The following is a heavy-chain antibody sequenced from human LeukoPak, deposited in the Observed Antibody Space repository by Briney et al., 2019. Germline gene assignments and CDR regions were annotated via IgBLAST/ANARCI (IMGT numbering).Heavy chain of an antibody. V-gene: IGHV1-8*03. J-gene: IGHJ4*02. D-gene: IGHD3-10*01. CDR3: ARDDDYGSGSYTY. Sequence: ASVKVSCKASGYTFTSYDIDWVRQATGQGLEWMGWMNPNSGNTGYAQKFQGRVTITRNTSISTAYMELSSLRSEDTAVYYCARDDDYGSGSYTYWGQGTLVTVSS. CDR2: MNPNSGNT. CDR1: GYTFTSYD.